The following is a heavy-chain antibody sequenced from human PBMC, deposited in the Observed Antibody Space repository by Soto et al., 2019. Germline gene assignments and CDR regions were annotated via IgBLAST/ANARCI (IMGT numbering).Heavy chain of an antibody. J-gene: IGHJ5*02. V-gene: IGHV3-23*01. CDR2: ISGSGGST. Sequence: EVQLLESEGGLVQPDGSLRLSCAASGFTFSSYAMSWVRQAPGKGLEWVSAISGSGGSTYYADSVKGRFTISRDNSKNTLYLQMNSLRAEDTAVYYCAKVPPQHSSSWYSRWFDPWGQGTLVTVSS. CDR1: GFTFSSYA. CDR3: AKVPPQHSSSWYSRWFDP. D-gene: IGHD6-13*01.